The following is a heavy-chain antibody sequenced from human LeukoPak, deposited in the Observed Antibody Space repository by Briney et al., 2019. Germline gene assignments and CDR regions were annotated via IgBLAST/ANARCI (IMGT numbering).Heavy chain of an antibody. CDR3: ARPPELAATGF. CDR1: GGSISSGGYY. J-gene: IGHJ4*02. V-gene: IGHV4-30-2*01. D-gene: IGHD6-13*01. CDR2: IYHSGST. Sequence: SSQTLSLTCTVSGGSISSGGYYWSWIRQPPGKGLEWIGYIYHSGSTYYNPSLKSRVTISVDRSKNQFSLKLSSVTAADTAVYYCARPPELAATGFWGQGTLVTVSS.